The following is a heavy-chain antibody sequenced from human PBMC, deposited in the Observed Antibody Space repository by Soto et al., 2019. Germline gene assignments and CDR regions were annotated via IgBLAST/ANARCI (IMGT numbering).Heavy chain of an antibody. J-gene: IGHJ4*02. D-gene: IGHD3-22*01. V-gene: IGHV4-31*03. CDR2: IYYSGST. CDR3: ASTSLLLAFYFDF. CDR1: GGSISSGGYY. Sequence: QVQLQESGPGLVKPSQTLSLTCTVSGGSISSGGYYWSWIRQHPGKGLEWIGYIYYSGSTYYNPPPKSRVTISVDTSKNQFSLKLTSVTAADTAVYYCASTSLLLAFYFDFWGRGTLVTVSS.